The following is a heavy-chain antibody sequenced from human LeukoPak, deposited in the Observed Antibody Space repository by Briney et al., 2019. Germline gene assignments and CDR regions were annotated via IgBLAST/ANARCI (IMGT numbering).Heavy chain of an antibody. V-gene: IGHV4-59*08. J-gene: IGHJ4*02. CDR1: GGSISSYY. CDR2: IYYSGST. Sequence: KSSETLSLTCTVSGGSISSYYWSWIRQPPGKGLEWIGYIYYSGSTNYNPSLKSRVTISVDTSKNQFSLKLSSVTAADTAVYYCARHPRSGVIVPFDYWRQGTLVTVSS. D-gene: IGHD3-16*02. CDR3: ARHPRSGVIVPFDY.